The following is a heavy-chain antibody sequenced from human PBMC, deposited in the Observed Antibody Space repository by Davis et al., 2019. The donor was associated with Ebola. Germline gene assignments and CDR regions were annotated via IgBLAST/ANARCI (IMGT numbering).Heavy chain of an antibody. CDR1: GFTFSNCA. CDR2: ISGSGNNT. V-gene: IGHV3-23*01. J-gene: IGHJ5*02. CDR3: ARVNAVTGYSRFDL. D-gene: IGHD3-9*01. Sequence: GESLKISCAASGFTFSNCAMSWVRQAPGKGLEWVSGISGSGNNTYFVDSVRGRFTISRDNAKNSLYLRMNSLRTEDTALYHCARVNAVTGYSRFDLWGQGTLVTVSS.